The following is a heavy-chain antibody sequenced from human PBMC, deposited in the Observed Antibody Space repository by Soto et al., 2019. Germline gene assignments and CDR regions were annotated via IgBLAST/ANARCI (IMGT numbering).Heavy chain of an antibody. Sequence: QVQLVQSGAEVKKPGASVKVSCKASGYTFTSYYMHWVRQAPGQGLEWMGIINPSGGSTSYAQKFQGRVTMTRDTSTSTVYMELSSLRSEDTAVYYCARVGSYSSGWYQRDYGMDVWGQGTTVTVSS. D-gene: IGHD6-19*01. J-gene: IGHJ6*02. CDR2: INPSGGST. CDR1: GYTFTSYY. CDR3: ARVGSYSSGWYQRDYGMDV. V-gene: IGHV1-46*01.